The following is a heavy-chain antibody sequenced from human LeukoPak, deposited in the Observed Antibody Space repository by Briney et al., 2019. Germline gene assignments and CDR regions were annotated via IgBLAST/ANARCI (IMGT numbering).Heavy chain of an antibody. Sequence: ASVKVSCKASGGTFSSYPISWVRQAPGEGLEWMGRIIPIFGTANYAQKFQGRVTITADESTSKAYMELSSLRSEDTAVYYCARGVIPYSSFDYWGQGTLVTVSS. CDR3: ARGVIPYSSFDY. CDR1: GGTFSSYP. CDR2: IIPIFGTA. V-gene: IGHV1-69*13. D-gene: IGHD6-13*01. J-gene: IGHJ4*02.